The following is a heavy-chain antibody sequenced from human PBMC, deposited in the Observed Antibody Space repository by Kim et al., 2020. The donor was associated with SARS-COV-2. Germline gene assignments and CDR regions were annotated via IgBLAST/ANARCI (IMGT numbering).Heavy chain of an antibody. V-gene: IGHV1-58*01. CDR3: AARGGTGYYYYGMDV. D-gene: IGHD1-1*01. Sequence: KFQERVTITRDMSTSTAYMELSSLRSEDTAVYYCAARGGTGYYYYGMDVWGQGTTVTVSS. J-gene: IGHJ6*02.